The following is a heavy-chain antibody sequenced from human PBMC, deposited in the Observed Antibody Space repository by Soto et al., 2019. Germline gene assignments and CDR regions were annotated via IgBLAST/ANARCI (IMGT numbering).Heavy chain of an antibody. CDR3: ARYRGRIAASP. V-gene: IGHV3-7*03. J-gene: IGHJ4*02. CDR2: IKPDGSEK. Sequence: GGSLRLSCAVSGFTFSDFCMSWFRQAPGKGLEWVANIKPDGSEKLYVDSVKGRFTISRDNAKNSLYLQMNSLRAEDTALYYCARYRGRIAASPWAQGTLVTVSS. D-gene: IGHD6-6*01. CDR1: GFTFSDFC.